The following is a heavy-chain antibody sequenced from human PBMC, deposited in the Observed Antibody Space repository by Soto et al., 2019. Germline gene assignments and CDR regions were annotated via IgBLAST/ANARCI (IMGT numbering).Heavy chain of an antibody. CDR3: AIVALGYCSGGSCLGPFDY. CDR1: GYTFTGYY. J-gene: IGHJ4*02. V-gene: IGHV1-2*04. Sequence: ASVKVSCKASGYTFTGYYMHWVRQAPGQGLEWMGWINPNSGGTNYAQKFQGWVTMTRDTSISTAYMELSRLRSDDTAVYYCAIVALGYCSGGSCLGPFDYWGQGTLVTVSS. D-gene: IGHD2-15*01. CDR2: INPNSGGT.